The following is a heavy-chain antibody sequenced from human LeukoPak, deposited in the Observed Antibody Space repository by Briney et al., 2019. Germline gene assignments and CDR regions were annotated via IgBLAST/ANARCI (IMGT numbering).Heavy chain of an antibody. J-gene: IGHJ4*02. Sequence: KPGGSLRLSCAASGFTFSNYNMNWVRQAAGKGLEWVSSISSSNNYIYYADSVKGRFTISRDNAKNSLYLQMNSLRAEDTAVYYCARRSPNYYFDYWGQGTPVTVSS. CDR1: GFTFSNYN. CDR2: ISSSNNYI. CDR3: ARRSPNYYFDY. V-gene: IGHV3-21*01.